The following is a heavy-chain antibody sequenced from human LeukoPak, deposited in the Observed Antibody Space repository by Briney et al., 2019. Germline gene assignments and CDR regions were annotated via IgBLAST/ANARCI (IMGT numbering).Heavy chain of an antibody. D-gene: IGHD4-23*01. CDR2: IYSGGST. V-gene: IGHV3-66*01. CDR3: ASTTTVVTPYYYYGMDV. Sequence: GGPLRLSCAASGFTVSSNYMSWVRQAPGKGLEWVSVIYSGGSTYYADSVKGRFTISRDNSKNTLYLQMNSLRAEDTAVYYCASTTTVVTPYYYYGMDVWGQGTTVTVSS. J-gene: IGHJ6*02. CDR1: GFTVSSNY.